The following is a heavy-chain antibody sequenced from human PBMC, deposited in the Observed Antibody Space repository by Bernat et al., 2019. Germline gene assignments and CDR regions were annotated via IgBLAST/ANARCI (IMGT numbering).Heavy chain of an antibody. V-gene: IGHV3-7*02. J-gene: IGHJ4*02. CDR3: TRFNWNHFDY. Sequence: ELQLVESGGDLVQPGGSLRLSCVVPALTFSRHWMSWVRQAPGKGLEWVANINQDGSEKYYVDSVKGRFTISRDSAKNSLYLQMNSLRVEDTAVYYCTRFNWNHFDYWGQGTLVTVSS. CDR1: ALTFSRHW. D-gene: IGHD1-1*01. CDR2: INQDGSEK.